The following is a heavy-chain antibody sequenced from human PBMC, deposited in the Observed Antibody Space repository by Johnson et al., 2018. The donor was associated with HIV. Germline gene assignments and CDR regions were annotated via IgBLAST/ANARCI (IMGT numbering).Heavy chain of an antibody. CDR1: GFTFDDYD. D-gene: IGHD1-26*01. CDR3: ARLGVGATWHAFDI. J-gene: IGHJ3*02. V-gene: IGHV3-66*02. Sequence: VQLVESGGGVVRPGGSLRLSCAASGFTFDDYDMSWVRQAPGKGLEWVSVIYSGGSTYYADSVKGRFTISRDNSKNTPYLQMNSLRAEDRAVYSCARLGVGATWHAFDIWGQGTMFTVSS. CDR2: IYSGGST.